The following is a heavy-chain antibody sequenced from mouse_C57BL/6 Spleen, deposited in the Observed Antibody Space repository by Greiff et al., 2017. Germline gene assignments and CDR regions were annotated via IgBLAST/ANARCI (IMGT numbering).Heavy chain of an antibody. CDR2: IDPSDSYT. Sequence: VQLQQPGAELVMPGASVKLSCKASGYTFTSYWMHWVKQRPGQGLEWIGEIDPSDSYTNYNQKFKGKSTLTVDKSSSTAYMQLSSLTSEDSAVYYCARSDTPGYFDYWGQGTTLTVSS. J-gene: IGHJ2*01. V-gene: IGHV1-69*01. D-gene: IGHD5-1-1*01. CDR1: GYTFTSYW. CDR3: ARSDTPGYFDY.